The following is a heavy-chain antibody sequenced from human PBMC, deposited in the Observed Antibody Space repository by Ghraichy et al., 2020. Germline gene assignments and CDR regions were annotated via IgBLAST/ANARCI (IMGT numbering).Heavy chain of an antibody. CDR1: GGSISSYY. V-gene: IGHV4-59*01. Sequence: SETLSLTCTVSGGSISSYYWSWIRQPPGKGLEWIGYIYYSGSTNYNPSLKSRVTISVDTSKNQFSLKLSSVTAADTAVYYCARGLYYGSGSYSPDAFDIWSHGTMVTGSS. CDR3: ARGLYYGSGSYSPDAFDI. CDR2: IYYSGST. D-gene: IGHD3-10*01. J-gene: IGHJ3*02.